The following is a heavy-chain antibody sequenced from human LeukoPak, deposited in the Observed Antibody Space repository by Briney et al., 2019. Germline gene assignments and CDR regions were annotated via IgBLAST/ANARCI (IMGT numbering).Heavy chain of an antibody. CDR2: ISNTGSYI. D-gene: IGHD3-10*01. CDR3: ASVYYYGSP. CDR1: GLTFSSYS. Sequence: GGSLRLSCVVSGLTFSSYSMNWVRQAPGKGLEWVASISNTGSYIYYADSVKGRFTISRDNAKSSLYLQLNSLRDEDTAVYYCASVYYYGSPWGQGTLVTVSS. V-gene: IGHV3-21*06. J-gene: IGHJ5*02.